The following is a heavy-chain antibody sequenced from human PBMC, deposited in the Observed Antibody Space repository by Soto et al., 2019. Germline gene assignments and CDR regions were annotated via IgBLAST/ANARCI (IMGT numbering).Heavy chain of an antibody. V-gene: IGHV3-30-3*01. CDR1: GFTFSSYA. J-gene: IGHJ6*02. D-gene: IGHD3-22*01. Sequence: QVQLVESGGGVVQPGRSLRLSCAASGFTFSSYAMHWVRQAPGKGLEWVAVISYDGSNKYYADSVKGRFTISRDNSKNTLYLQMNSLRAEDTAVYYCARDVEDYYDRSGYFPPGMDVWGQGTTVTVSS. CDR2: ISYDGSNK. CDR3: ARDVEDYYDRSGYFPPGMDV.